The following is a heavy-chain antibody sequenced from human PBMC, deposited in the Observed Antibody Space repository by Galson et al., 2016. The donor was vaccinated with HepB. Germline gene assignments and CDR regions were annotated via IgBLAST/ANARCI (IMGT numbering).Heavy chain of an antibody. J-gene: IGHJ1*01. D-gene: IGHD2-2*01. CDR1: GFTFSYYA. Sequence: SLRLSCAASGFTFSYYAIHWVRQAPGKGLEWVAVISYDGNSAYYADSVKGRFTISRDNSKRMLYLQLNSLRSEDTAIYYWATSYGCSTNYFQHWGQGTLVTVSS. CDR2: ISYDGNSA. CDR3: ATSYGCSTNYFQH. V-gene: IGHV3-30-3*01.